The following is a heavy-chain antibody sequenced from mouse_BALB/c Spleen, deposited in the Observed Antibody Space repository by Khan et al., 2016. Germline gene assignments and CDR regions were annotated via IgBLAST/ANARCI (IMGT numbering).Heavy chain of an antibody. CDR3: ARWRIRSLDY. CDR1: GYTFNSYW. V-gene: IGHV1-9*01. CDR2: ILPGSGNT. Sequence: QVQLKQSGADLMKPGASVKISCKATGYTFNSYWIEWVKQRPGHGLEWIGEILPGSGNTNYNENFKGKATFTAHTSSNTAYMPLSSLTSEESAVYYCARWRIRSLDYWGQGTTLTVSS. J-gene: IGHJ2*01.